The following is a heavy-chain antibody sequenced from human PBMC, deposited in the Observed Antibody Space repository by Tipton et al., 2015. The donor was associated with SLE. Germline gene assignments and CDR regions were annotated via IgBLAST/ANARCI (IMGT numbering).Heavy chain of an antibody. CDR2: IYHSGSA. CDR1: GYSISSGYY. CDR3: ARLGFCTGGVCPGY. V-gene: IGHV4-38-2*02. Sequence: TLSLTCTVSGYSISSGYYWGWVRQPPGKGLEWIGSIYHSGSAYYNPPLKSRVTISLDTSKNQFSLKLSSVTAADTAVYYCARLGFCTGGVCPGYWGQGTLVTVSS. J-gene: IGHJ4*02. D-gene: IGHD2-8*02.